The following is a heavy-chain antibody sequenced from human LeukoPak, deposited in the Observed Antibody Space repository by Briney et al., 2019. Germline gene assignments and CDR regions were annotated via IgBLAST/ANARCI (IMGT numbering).Heavy chain of an antibody. V-gene: IGHV3-73*01. CDR2: IRSKTNSYAT. Sequence: GGSLRLSCAASGFTFSGSAMHWVRQASGKGLDGVGRIRSKTNSYATAYAASVKGRFTISRDDSKNTAYLQMNSLKTEDTAVYYCTRYYYDGSGYYYLFDYWGQGTLVTVSS. CDR1: GFTFSGSA. D-gene: IGHD3-22*01. CDR3: TRYYYDGSGYYYLFDY. J-gene: IGHJ4*02.